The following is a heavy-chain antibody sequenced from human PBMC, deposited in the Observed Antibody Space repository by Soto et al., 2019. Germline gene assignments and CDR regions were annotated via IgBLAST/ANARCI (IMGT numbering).Heavy chain of an antibody. CDR1: GYTFTSYG. CDR3: ARDLSRITMVRGVETNFDY. CDR2: ISAYNGNT. J-gene: IGHJ4*02. D-gene: IGHD3-10*01. Sequence: ASVKVSCKASGYTFTSYGISLVRQAPGQGLEWMGWISAYNGNTNYAQKLQGRVTMTTDTSTSTAYMELRSLRSDDTAVYYCARDLSRITMVRGVETNFDYWGQGTLVTVSS. V-gene: IGHV1-18*01.